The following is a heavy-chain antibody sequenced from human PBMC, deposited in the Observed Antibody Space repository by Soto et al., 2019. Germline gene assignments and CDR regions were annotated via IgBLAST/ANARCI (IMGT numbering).Heavy chain of an antibody. CDR1: GFTFSSYS. J-gene: IGHJ5*02. D-gene: IGHD3-3*01. CDR2: ISSSSSTI. CDR3: ARGLLEWQLNWFDP. V-gene: IGHV3-48*02. Sequence: EVQLVESGGGLVQPGGSLRLSCAASGFTFSSYSMNWVRQAPGKGLEWVSYISSSSSTIYYADSVKGRFTISRDNDKNSLYLQMNSLRDEDTAVYYCARGLLEWQLNWFDPWGQGTLVTVSS.